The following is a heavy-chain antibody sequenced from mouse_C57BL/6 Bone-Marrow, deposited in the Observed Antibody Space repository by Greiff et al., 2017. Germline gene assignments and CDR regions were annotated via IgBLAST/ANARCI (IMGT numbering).Heavy chain of an antibody. V-gene: IGHV1-82*01. CDR3: ARSGAVVVDY. J-gene: IGHJ2*01. Sequence: VQLQQSGPELVKPGASVKISCKASGYAFSSSWMNWVKQRPGKGLEWIGRIYPGDGDTNYNGKFKGKATLTANTSSSTAYMQLSSLTSEDSAVYVFARSGAVVVDYWGQGTTLTVAS. CDR2: IYPGDGDT. D-gene: IGHD1-1*01. CDR1: GYAFSSSW.